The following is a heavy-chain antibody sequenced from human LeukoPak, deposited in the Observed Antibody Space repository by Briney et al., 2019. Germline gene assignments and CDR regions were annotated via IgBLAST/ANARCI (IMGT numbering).Heavy chain of an antibody. CDR2: INPNSGGT. CDR1: GYSFTTFA. CDR3: ARNYDSSGYYFLVRY. V-gene: IGHV1-2*02. D-gene: IGHD3-22*01. Sequence: ASVKVSCKASGYSFTTFAMNWVRQAPGQGLEWMGWINPNSGGTNYAQKFQGRVTMTRDTSISTAYMELSRLRSDDTAVYYCARNYDSSGYYFLVRYWGQGTLVTVSS. J-gene: IGHJ4*02.